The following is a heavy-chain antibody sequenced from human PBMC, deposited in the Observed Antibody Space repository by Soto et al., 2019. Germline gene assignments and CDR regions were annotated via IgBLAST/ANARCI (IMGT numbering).Heavy chain of an antibody. J-gene: IGHJ6*02. V-gene: IGHV2-70*01. CDR2: IDWDDDK. CDR3: ARTALGPATPRGYYYYGMDV. CDR1: GFSLSTSGMC. Sequence: GSGPTLVNPTQTLTLTCTFSGFSLSTSGMCVSWIRQPPGKALEWLALIDWDDDKYYSTSLKTRLTISKDTSKNQVVLTMTNMDPVDTATYYCARTALGPATPRGYYYYGMDVWGQGTTVTVSS. D-gene: IGHD3-10*01.